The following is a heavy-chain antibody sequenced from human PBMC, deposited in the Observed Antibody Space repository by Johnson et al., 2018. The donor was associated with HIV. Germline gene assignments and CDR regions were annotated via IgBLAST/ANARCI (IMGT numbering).Heavy chain of an antibody. CDR3: ARGRKTVTTVRPSAFDI. D-gene: IGHD4-17*01. Sequence: VQLVESGGGLVKPGGSLRLSCAASGFSFRSSWMTWVRQAPGKGLECVALMNHDGSITYYADSVRGRFTISRDNSKNTLYLQMNSLRAEDTAVYYCARGRKTVTTVRPSAFDIWGQGTMVTVSS. V-gene: IGHV3-7*02. CDR1: GFSFRSSW. CDR2: MNHDGSIT. J-gene: IGHJ3*02.